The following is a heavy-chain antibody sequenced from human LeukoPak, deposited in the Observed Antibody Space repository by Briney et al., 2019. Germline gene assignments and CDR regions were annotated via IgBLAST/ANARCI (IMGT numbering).Heavy chain of an antibody. Sequence: PGGSLRLSCAASGFTFSSYSMNWVRQAPGKGLAWVSYISSSSSTIYYADSVKGRFTISRDNAKNSLYLQMNSLRAEDTAVYYCARGAYYYEDWSQGTLVTVSS. D-gene: IGHD3-22*01. CDR3: ARGAYYYED. CDR1: GFTFSSYS. V-gene: IGHV3-48*01. J-gene: IGHJ4*02. CDR2: ISSSSSTI.